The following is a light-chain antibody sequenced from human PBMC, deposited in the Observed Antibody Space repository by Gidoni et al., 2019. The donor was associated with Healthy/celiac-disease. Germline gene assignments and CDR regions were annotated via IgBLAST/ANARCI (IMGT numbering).Light chain of an antibody. CDR2: AAS. Sequence: DIQLTQSPSFLSASVGDRVTITCRASQGISSYLAWYQQQPGKAPKLLIYAASNLQSGVPSRFSGSGSGTEFTLTISSLQPEDFATYSCQQLNSYQFTFGPXTKVDIK. CDR3: QQLNSYQFT. CDR1: QGISSY. V-gene: IGKV1-9*01. J-gene: IGKJ3*01.